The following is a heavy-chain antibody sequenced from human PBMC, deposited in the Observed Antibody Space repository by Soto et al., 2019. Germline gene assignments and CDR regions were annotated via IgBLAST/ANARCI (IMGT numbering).Heavy chain of an antibody. CDR2: IIPIFGTA. V-gene: IGHV1-69*13. CDR1: GGTFSSYA. D-gene: IGHD6-6*01. Sequence: SVKVSCKASGGTFSSYANSWVRQAPGQGLEWMGGIIPIFGTANYAQKFQGRVTITADESTSTAYMELSSLRSEDTAVYYCAHSSSSGSHWFDPWGQGTLVTVSS. CDR3: AHSSSSGSHWFDP. J-gene: IGHJ5*02.